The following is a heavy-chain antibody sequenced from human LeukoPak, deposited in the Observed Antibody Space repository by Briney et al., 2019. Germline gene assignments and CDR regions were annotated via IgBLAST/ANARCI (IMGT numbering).Heavy chain of an antibody. CDR3: ARSLDYGDPNVFDI. D-gene: IGHD4-17*01. Sequence: ASVKVSCKASGYTFTSYYIYWVRQAPGQGLEWMGWINPNTGGTKYAQNFQGRVTMTEDTSIRTSYMELARLRSDDTAVYYCARSLDYGDPNVFDIWGQGTLVTVPS. CDR1: GYTFTSYY. V-gene: IGHV1-2*02. J-gene: IGHJ3*02. CDR2: INPNTGGT.